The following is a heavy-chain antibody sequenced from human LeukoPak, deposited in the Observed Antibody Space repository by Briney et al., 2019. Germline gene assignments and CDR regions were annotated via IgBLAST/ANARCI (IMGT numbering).Heavy chain of an antibody. D-gene: IGHD2-15*01. CDR3: AKNGDRGAYCSGGTCYPYYYYYMDV. CDR1: GFTFSSYG. Sequence: PGGSLRLSCAASGFTFSSYGMHWVRQAPGKGLEWVAVISYDVGKKYYADSVKGRFTISRDNSKNTVYLQMNSLSAEDTAVYYCAKNGDRGAYCSGGTCYPYYYYYMDVWGKGTTVTISS. J-gene: IGHJ6*03. CDR2: ISYDVGKK. V-gene: IGHV3-30*18.